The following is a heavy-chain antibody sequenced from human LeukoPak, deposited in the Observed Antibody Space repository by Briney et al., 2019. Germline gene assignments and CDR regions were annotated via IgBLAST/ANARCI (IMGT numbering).Heavy chain of an antibody. J-gene: IGHJ6*03. D-gene: IGHD6-13*01. Sequence: ASVKVSRKASGYTFSSNSSCCGRQAPQQGGKGMGWISANNGNRNYAQKLQGRVTMTTDTSTSTAYMDLRRLRAADTAVSKCAIVLEAAGPMSLAYYMYVWGKGTTVTVSS. CDR1: GYTFSSNS. V-gene: IGHV1-18*01. CDR3: AIVLEAAGPMSLAYYMYV. CDR2: ISANNGNR.